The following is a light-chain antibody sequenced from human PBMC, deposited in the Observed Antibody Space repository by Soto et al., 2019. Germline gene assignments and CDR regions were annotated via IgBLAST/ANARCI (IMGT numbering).Light chain of an antibody. CDR1: SSDVGGYNF. J-gene: IGLJ1*01. V-gene: IGLV2-8*01. CDR3: SSYAGSNTFV. CDR2: EVS. Sequence: QSALTQPPSASGSPGQSVTISCTGTSSDVGGYNFVAWYQQHPGKAPKLMISEVSKRPSGVPDRFSGSKSGNTASLTVPGLQAEXEADYYCSSYAGSNTFVFGTGTKVTVL.